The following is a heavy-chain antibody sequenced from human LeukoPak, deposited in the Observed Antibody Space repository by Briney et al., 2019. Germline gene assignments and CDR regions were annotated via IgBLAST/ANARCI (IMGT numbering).Heavy chain of an antibody. Sequence: GGSLRLSCAASGFTFSSYWMSWVRQAPGKGLEWVSAISGSGGSTDYADSVKGRFTISRDNSKNTVFLQMNSLRAEDTGVYYCANRISGSSSWGQGTLVTVSS. D-gene: IGHD3-10*01. V-gene: IGHV3-23*01. J-gene: IGHJ5*02. CDR1: GFTFSSYW. CDR2: ISGSGGST. CDR3: ANRISGSSS.